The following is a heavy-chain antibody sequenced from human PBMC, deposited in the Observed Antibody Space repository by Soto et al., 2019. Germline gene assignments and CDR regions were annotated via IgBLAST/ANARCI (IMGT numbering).Heavy chain of an antibody. J-gene: IGHJ6*02. CDR3: AKTWFGEDNYGMDV. CDR1: GFTFTSDG. V-gene: IGHV3-30*18. D-gene: IGHD3-10*01. Sequence: QVQLVESGGGVVQPGTSLRLSCAASGFTFTSDGLHWVRQAPGKGLEWVAGISYDGSKKYFADSVKGRFTISRDNPRSTLFLDMNSLRGEDTAIYYCAKTWFGEDNYGMDVWGQGTTVTVS. CDR2: ISYDGSKK.